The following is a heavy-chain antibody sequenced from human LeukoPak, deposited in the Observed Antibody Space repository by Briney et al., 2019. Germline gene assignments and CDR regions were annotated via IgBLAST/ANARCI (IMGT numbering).Heavy chain of an antibody. CDR3: ARQFPYQSPDYYGMDV. J-gene: IGHJ6*02. Sequence: PSETLSLTCTVSGGSISSSSYYWGWIRQPPGKGLEWIGSIYYSGGTYYNPSLKSRVTISVDTSKNQFSLKLSSVTAADTAVYYCARQFPYQSPDYYGMDVWGQGTTVTVSS. CDR1: GGSISSSSYY. CDR2: IYYSGGT. V-gene: IGHV4-39*01. D-gene: IGHD1-14*01.